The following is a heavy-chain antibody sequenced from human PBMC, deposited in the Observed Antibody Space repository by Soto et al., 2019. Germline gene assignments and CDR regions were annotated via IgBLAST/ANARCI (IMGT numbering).Heavy chain of an antibody. D-gene: IGHD2-15*01. V-gene: IGHV3-23*01. CDR1: GFTFRTYA. CDR3: ARGWVGYCSGGSCAGPFDY. Sequence: EVQLLESGGGLVQRGGSLRLSCAASGFTFRTYAMNGVRQAPGKGLEWVSALSGNGGSTDYADPVKGRCTISRDTSQNTLYLEMNSLRADDTAVYYCARGWVGYCSGGSCAGPFDYWGQGTLVTVSS. J-gene: IGHJ4*02. CDR2: LSGNGGST.